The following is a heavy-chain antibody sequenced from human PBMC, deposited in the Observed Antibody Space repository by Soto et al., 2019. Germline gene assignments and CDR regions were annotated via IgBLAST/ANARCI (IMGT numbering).Heavy chain of an antibody. CDR2: INSDGSST. D-gene: IGHD2-15*01. CDR3: VRTSLVVAAATREDY. V-gene: IGHV3-74*01. Sequence: EVQLVESGGGLVQPGGSLRLSCAASXXTFSSYWMHWVRQAPGKGLVWVSRINSDGSSTSYADSVKGRFTISRDNAKNTLSLQMNSLRAEDTAVYYCVRTSLVVAAATREDYWGQGTLVTFSS. J-gene: IGHJ4*02. CDR1: XXTFSSYW.